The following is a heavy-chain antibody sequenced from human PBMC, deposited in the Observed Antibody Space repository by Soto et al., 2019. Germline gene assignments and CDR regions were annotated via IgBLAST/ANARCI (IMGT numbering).Heavy chain of an antibody. V-gene: IGHV4-30-2*03. J-gene: IGHJ4*02. D-gene: IGHD5-18*01. CDR3: ARRSDTAMVTEYYFDY. Sequence: PSETLSLTCAVSGGSVSSGCCCWSWIRQLPGKGSEWIGYVYYSGSTYYNPSLKSRVTISVDTSKNQLSLKLSSVTAADTAVYYCARRSDTAMVTEYYFDYWGQGTLVTVSS. CDR2: VYYSGST. CDR1: GGSVSSGCCC.